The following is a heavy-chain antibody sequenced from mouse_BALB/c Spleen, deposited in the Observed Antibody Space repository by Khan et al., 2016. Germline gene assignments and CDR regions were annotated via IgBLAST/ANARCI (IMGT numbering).Heavy chain of an antibody. D-gene: IGHD2-14*01. J-gene: IGHJ2*01. CDR1: GYTFTSYW. V-gene: IGHV1-7*01. CDR2: INPSTGYT. CDR3: ARWYDYFDY. Sequence: QVQLKESGAELAKPGASVKMSCKASGYTFTSYWMHWVKQRPGQGLEWIGYINPSTGYTEYNQKFKDKATLTADKSSSTAYMQLSSLTSEDSAVYYCARWYDYFDYWGQGTTLTVSS.